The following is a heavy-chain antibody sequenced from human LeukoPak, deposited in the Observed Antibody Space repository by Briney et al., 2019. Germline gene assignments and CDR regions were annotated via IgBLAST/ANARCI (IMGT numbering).Heavy chain of an antibody. CDR3: AREDSSGYYAWVDP. D-gene: IGHD3-22*01. V-gene: IGHV3-33*01. CDR2: IWYDGSNK. Sequence: QPGRSLRLSCAASGFTFSSYGMHWVRQAPGKGLEWVAVIWYDGSNKYYADSVKGRFTISRDNSKNTLYLQMNSLRAEDTAVYYCAREDSSGYYAWVDPWGQGTLVTVSS. J-gene: IGHJ5*02. CDR1: GFTFSSYG.